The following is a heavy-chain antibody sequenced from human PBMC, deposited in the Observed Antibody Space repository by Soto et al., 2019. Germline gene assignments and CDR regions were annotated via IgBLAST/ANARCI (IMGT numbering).Heavy chain of an antibody. V-gene: IGHV4-4*02. D-gene: IGHD1-26*01. CDR3: ARGGWELLEWFDP. CDR1: GDSISSSNW. Sequence: SETLSLTCAVSGDSISSSNWWSWVRQPPGKGLEWIGEIYHSGSTNYNPSLKSRVTISVDKSKNQFSLKLSSVTAADTAVYYCARGGWELLEWFDPWGQGTLVTVSS. CDR2: IYHSGST. J-gene: IGHJ5*02.